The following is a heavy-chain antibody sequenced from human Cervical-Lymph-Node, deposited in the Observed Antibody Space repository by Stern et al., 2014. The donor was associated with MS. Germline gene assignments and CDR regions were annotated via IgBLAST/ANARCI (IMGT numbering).Heavy chain of an antibody. Sequence: QVQLQESGPGLVRPSQTLSPTCTVSGDSISSGGYFWSWIRQYPGKGLEWIAYIFYRGDPYYNPSLKSRVTISLDTSNNQFSLHLSSVTAADTAVYYCARVFYGVDIWGQGTTVTVSS. CDR2: IFYRGDP. CDR1: GDSISSGGYF. CDR3: ARVFYGVDI. J-gene: IGHJ6*02. V-gene: IGHV4-31*03.